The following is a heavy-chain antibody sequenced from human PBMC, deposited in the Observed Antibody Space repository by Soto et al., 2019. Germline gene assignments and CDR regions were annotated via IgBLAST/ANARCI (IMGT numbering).Heavy chain of an antibody. V-gene: IGHV4-39*01. CDR2: IYYSGTT. Sequence: SETLSLTCTVSGDSITSNSYFWAWIRQPPGKGLEWIGSIYYSGTTYYNPSLKSRVTISVDRSKNQVSLQLNSVTPDDTAVYYCARLIGNSWLDSWGQGTLVTVSS. D-gene: IGHD1-26*01. J-gene: IGHJ5*01. CDR3: ARLIGNSWLDS. CDR1: GDSITSNSYF.